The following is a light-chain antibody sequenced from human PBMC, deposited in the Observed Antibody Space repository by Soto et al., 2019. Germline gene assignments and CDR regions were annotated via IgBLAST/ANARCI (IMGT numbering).Light chain of an antibody. V-gene: IGLV1-44*01. CDR1: SSNLGSNP. J-gene: IGLJ2*01. CDR3: TAWDDSIYGPV. CDR2: NSN. Sequence: QSVLTQPPSASGTPGQRVTNSCSGSSSNLGSNPVNWYLHLPGTAPKLLLYNSNQRPSGVPDRFSGSTSGTSASLAIGGGQSEDEADYFCTAWDDSIYGPVFGGGTKLTVL.